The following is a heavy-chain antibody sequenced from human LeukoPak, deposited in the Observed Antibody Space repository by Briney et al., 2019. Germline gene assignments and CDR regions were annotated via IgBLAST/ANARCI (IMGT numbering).Heavy chain of an antibody. D-gene: IGHD3-10*01. CDR1: GFSLSTSGVG. CDR3: AHRGYGSGSYYNLNWFDP. Sequence: ASGPTLVKPTQTLTLTCTFSGFSLSTSGVGVGWIRQPPGKALEWLALIYWNDDKRYSPSLKSRLTITKDTSKNQVVLTMTNMDPVDTATYYCAHRGYGSGSYYNLNWFDPWGQGTLVTVSS. CDR2: IYWNDDK. J-gene: IGHJ5*02. V-gene: IGHV2-5*01.